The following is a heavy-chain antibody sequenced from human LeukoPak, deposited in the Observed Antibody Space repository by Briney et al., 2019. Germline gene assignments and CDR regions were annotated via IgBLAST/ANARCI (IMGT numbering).Heavy chain of an antibody. Sequence: ASVKVSCKASGYTFTNFGISWVRQAPGQGLEWMGWMNPNSGNTGYAQKLQGRVTMTTDTSTSTAYMELRSLRSDDTAVYYCARHGGIAVAGLDYWGQGTLVTVSS. CDR1: GYTFTNFG. J-gene: IGHJ4*02. CDR3: ARHGGIAVAGLDY. V-gene: IGHV1-18*01. D-gene: IGHD6-19*01. CDR2: MNPNSGNT.